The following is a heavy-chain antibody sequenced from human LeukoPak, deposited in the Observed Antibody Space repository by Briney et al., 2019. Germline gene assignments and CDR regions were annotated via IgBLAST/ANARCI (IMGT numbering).Heavy chain of an antibody. CDR3: ARGGSTDSIHSCGGNCYFLDY. CDR1: GYTFTGNH. Sequence: GASVKVSCKASGYTFTGNHMHWVRQAPGQGLEWMGWINPNSGGTNYAQKFQGRVITTRDTSISTAYMELSRLGSDDTAVYYCARGGSTDSIHSCGGNCYFLDYWGQGTLVTVSS. D-gene: IGHD2-21*02. V-gene: IGHV1-2*02. CDR2: INPNSGGT. J-gene: IGHJ4*02.